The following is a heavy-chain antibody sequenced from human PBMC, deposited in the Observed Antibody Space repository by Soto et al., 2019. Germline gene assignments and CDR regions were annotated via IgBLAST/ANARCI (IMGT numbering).Heavy chain of an antibody. Sequence: GASVKVSCKASGYAFTSYGISWVRQAPGRGLECMGWISVYNGNTHCAQKFQGRGTMTADTATSTAYMELRSPRSDDPPVYSSARVEQSLLYQFWGLGTLVTVSS. CDR3: ARVEQSLLYQF. D-gene: IGHD2-2*02. CDR2: ISVYNGNT. J-gene: IGHJ4*02. CDR1: GYAFTSYG. V-gene: IGHV1-18*04.